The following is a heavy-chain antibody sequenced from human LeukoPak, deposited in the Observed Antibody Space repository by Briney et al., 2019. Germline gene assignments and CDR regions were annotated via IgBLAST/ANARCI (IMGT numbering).Heavy chain of an antibody. CDR3: AKWDENFYYMDV. CDR1: RFTFNRYS. D-gene: IGHD1-26*01. CDR2: ISSSGGGT. V-gene: IGHV3-23*01. J-gene: IGHJ6*03. Sequence: PGGSLGLSCAASRFTFNRYSISWVRQAPGKGLQWVSSISSSGGGTHYASSVRGRFTISRDNSKDTVLLKMNGLRVEDTAIYYCAKWDENFYYMDVWGQGTTVTVSS.